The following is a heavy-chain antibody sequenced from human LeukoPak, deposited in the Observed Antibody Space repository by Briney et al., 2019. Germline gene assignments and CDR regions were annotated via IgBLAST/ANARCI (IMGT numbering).Heavy chain of an antibody. CDR2: IYHSGST. CDR1: GGSISSGGYY. J-gene: IGHJ4*02. V-gene: IGHV4-30-2*01. D-gene: IGHD4-17*01. Sequence: PSQTLSLTCTVSGGSISSGGYYWSWIRQPPGKGLEWIGYIYHSGSTYYNPSLKSRVTISVDRSKNQFSLKLSSVTAADTAVYYCARTFHDYGDPVGFDYWGQGTLVTVSS. CDR3: ARTFHDYGDPVGFDY.